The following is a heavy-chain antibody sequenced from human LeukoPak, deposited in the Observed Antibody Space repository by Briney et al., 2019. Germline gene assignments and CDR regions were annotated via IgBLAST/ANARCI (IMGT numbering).Heavy chain of an antibody. CDR3: AKEIQIYSSSWYGGADY. J-gene: IGHJ4*02. V-gene: IGHV3-23*01. CDR2: IIGSGGST. Sequence: GGSLRLSCAASGFTFSSYAMSWVRKAPGKGLEWVSVIIGSGGSTYYAESVKGRFTISRDNSKNTLYLQINSLRAEDTAVYYCAKEIQIYSSSWYGGADYWGQGTLVTVSS. CDR1: GFTFSSYA. D-gene: IGHD6-13*01.